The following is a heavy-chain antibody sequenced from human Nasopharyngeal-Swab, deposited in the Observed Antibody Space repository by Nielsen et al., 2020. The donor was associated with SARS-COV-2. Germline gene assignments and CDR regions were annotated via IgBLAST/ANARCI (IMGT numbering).Heavy chain of an antibody. D-gene: IGHD3-3*01. J-gene: IGHJ5*02. V-gene: IGHV3-74*01. CDR3: ARGYYDFWSGYAGFDP. Sequence: GESLKISCEASGFTFSSYWMHWVRQAPGKGLVWVSRINSDGSSTSYADSVKGRFTISRDNAKNTLYLQMNSPRAEDTAVYYCARGYYDFWSGYAGFDPWGQGTLVTVSS. CDR1: GFTFSSYW. CDR2: INSDGSST.